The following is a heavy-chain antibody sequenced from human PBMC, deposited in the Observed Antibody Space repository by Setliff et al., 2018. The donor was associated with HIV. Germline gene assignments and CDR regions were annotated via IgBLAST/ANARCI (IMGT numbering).Heavy chain of an antibody. CDR2: ISSSSGTI. D-gene: IGHD3-22*01. J-gene: IGHJ4*02. Sequence: GGSLRLSCAASGFSFSIYEMNWVRQAPGKGLEWLSYISSSSGTILYVDSVQGRFTISRDNSKNTLYLQMSSLRAEDTAVYYCAKGSYSSGRYDNYLDYWGQGALVTVSS. CDR3: AKGSYSSGRYDNYLDY. CDR1: GFSFSIYE. V-gene: IGHV3-48*01.